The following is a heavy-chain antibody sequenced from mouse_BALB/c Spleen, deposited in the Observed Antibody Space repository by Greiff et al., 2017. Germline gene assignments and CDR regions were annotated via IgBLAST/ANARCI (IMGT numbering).Heavy chain of an antibody. CDR2: ISDGGSYT. V-gene: IGHV5-4*02. J-gene: IGHJ2*01. Sequence: EVQLQQSGGGLVKPGGSLKLSCAASGFTFSDYYMYWVRQTPEKRLEWVATISDGGSYTYYPDSVKGRFTISRDNAKNNLYLQMSSLKSEDTAMYYCARRSGTNYFDYWGQGTTLTVSS. D-gene: IGHD4-1*01. CDR1: GFTFSDYY. CDR3: ARRSGTNYFDY.